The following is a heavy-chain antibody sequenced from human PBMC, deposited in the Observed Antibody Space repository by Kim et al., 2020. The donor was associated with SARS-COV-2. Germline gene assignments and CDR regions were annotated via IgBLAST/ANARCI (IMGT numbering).Heavy chain of an antibody. CDR2: VSEDESHN. CDR3: TRRMALSAMDY. J-gene: IGHJ4*02. Sequence: GGSLRHSCVTSGFSLKHTGIYWVRQAPGKGLQWISYVSEDESHNSYAYSVKGRFTASRDDGKNSVFLQMNSLRDEDTALYYCTRRMALSAMDYWGLGTLV. V-gene: IGHV3-48*02. D-gene: IGHD2-8*01. CDR1: GFSLKHTG.